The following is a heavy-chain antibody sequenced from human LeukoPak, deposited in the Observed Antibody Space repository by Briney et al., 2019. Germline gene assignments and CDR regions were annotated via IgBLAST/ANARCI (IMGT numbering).Heavy chain of an antibody. V-gene: IGHV4-34*01. CDR1: GGSFSGYY. D-gene: IGHD5-24*01. CDR2: INHSGST. CDR3: ARRRDGYNYGQIYYFDY. Sequence: SETLSLTCAVYGGSFSGYYWSWIRQPPGKWLEWIGEINHSGSTNYNPSLKSRVTISVDTSKNQFSLKLSSVTAADTAVYYCARRRDGYNYGQIYYFDYWGQGTLVTVSS. J-gene: IGHJ4*02.